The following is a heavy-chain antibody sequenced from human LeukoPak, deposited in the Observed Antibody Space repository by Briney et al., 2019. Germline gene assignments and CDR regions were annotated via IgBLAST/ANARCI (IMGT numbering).Heavy chain of an antibody. Sequence: PGGSLRLSCAASGFTFSSYAMHWVRQAPGKGLEWVAVISYDGSNKYYADSVKGRFTISRDNSKNTLYLQMNSLRAEDTAVYYCARDPAPLQLWSQGSWFDPWGQGTLVTVSS. V-gene: IGHV3-30-3*01. J-gene: IGHJ5*02. CDR3: ARDPAPLQLWSQGSWFDP. CDR1: GFTFSSYA. D-gene: IGHD5-18*01. CDR2: ISYDGSNK.